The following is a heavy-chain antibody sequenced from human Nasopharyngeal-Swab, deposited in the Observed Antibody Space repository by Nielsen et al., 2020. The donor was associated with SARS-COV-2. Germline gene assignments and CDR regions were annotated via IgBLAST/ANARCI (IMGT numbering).Heavy chain of an antibody. V-gene: IGHV5-51*01. CDR3: ARGVGMGDKNWFDP. CDR2: IYPGDSDT. J-gene: IGHJ5*02. Sequence: GESLKISCQGSGYSFANYWIGWVRQMPGKGLECMGIIYPGDSDTRYSPSFQDQVTISADTSISTAYLQWSSLKASDTAVYYCARGVGMGDKNWFDPWGQGTLVTVSS. CDR1: GYSFANYW. D-gene: IGHD3-3*01.